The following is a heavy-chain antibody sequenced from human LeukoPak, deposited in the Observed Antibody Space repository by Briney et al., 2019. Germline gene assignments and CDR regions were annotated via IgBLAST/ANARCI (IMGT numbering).Heavy chain of an antibody. CDR1: GGSISSGDYY. V-gene: IGHV4-30-4*01. CDR3: ARTVVTPHLFDY. CDR2: IYYSGST. D-gene: IGHD4-23*01. J-gene: IGHJ4*02. Sequence: SQTLSLTCTVSGGSISSGDYYWSWIRQPPGKGLEWIGYIYYSGSTYYNPSLKSRVTISVDTSKNQFSLKLSSVTAEDTAVYYCARTVVTPHLFDYWGQGTLVTVSS.